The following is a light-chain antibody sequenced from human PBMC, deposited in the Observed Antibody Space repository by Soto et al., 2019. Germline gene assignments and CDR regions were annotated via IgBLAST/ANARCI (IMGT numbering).Light chain of an antibody. J-gene: IGKJ1*01. CDR1: QSVDTTF. V-gene: IGKV3-20*01. CDR2: GAS. Sequence: EIVLTQSPGSLSLSPGQRATLSCRASQSVDTTFFAWYQKKPGQAPRLLIYGASKRATGIPARFSGSGYGTDFTLIISRLEPEDFAVYYCQQYMSSVTFGQGTKVEIK. CDR3: QQYMSSVT.